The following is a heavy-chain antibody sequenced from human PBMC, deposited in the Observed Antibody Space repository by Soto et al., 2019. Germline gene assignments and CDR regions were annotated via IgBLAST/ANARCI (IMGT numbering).Heavy chain of an antibody. CDR2: ISGDGSGT. CDR3: DGSDF. J-gene: IGHJ4*02. CDR1: GFTFSAYA. D-gene: IGHD1-26*01. Sequence: PGGSLRLSCAASGFTFSAYAMSWARQAPGKGLEWVSTISGDGSGTHYADSARGRFTISRDNSKSTLFLRMESLRVEATAIYYCDGSDFWGQGTLVTVSS. V-gene: IGHV3-23*01.